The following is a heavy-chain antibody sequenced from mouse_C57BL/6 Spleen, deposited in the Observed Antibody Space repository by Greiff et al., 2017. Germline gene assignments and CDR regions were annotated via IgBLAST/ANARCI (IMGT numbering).Heavy chain of an antibody. V-gene: IGHV1-82*01. CDR2: IYPGDGDT. CDR1: GYAFSSSW. D-gene: IGHD2-1*01. CDR3: ARDYGNYVDY. Sequence: QVQLQQSGPELVKPGASVKISCKASGYAFSSSWMNWVKQRPGKGLEWIGRIYPGDGDTNYNGKFKGKATLTADKSSSTAYMQLSSLTSEDSAVYFCARDYGNYVDYWGQGTPLTVSS. J-gene: IGHJ2*01.